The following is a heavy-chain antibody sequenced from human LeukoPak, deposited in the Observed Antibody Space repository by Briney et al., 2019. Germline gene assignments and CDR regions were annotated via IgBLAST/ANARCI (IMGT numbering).Heavy chain of an antibody. J-gene: IGHJ4*02. CDR1: GFTFSSYS. D-gene: IGHD6-19*01. Sequence: PGGSLRLSCAASGFTFSSYSMNWVRQAPGKGLEWVSYISSSSSYIYYADSVKGRFTISRDNAKNSLYLQMNSLRAEDTAVYYCARAYGSSGWYYFDYWGQGTLVTVSS. CDR2: ISSSSSYI. CDR3: ARAYGSSGWYYFDY. V-gene: IGHV3-21*05.